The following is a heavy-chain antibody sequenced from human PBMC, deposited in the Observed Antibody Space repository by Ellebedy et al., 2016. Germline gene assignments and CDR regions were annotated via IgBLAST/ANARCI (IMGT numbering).Heavy chain of an antibody. CDR2: IYYSGST. V-gene: IGHV4-39*07. CDR1: GGSISSSSYY. D-gene: IGHD2-21*02. J-gene: IGHJ4*02. Sequence: SETLSLXXTVSGGSISSSSYYWGWIRQPPGKGLEWIGSIYYSGSTYYNPSLKSRVTISVDTSKNQFSLKLRSVTAADTAVYYCARGLIRGMVTAIHDYWGQGTLVTVSS. CDR3: ARGLIRGMVTAIHDY.